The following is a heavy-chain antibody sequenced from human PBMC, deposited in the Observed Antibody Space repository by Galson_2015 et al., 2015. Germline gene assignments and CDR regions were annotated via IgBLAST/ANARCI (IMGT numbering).Heavy chain of an antibody. D-gene: IGHD7-27*01. CDR2: ISGRSTFI. CDR1: GFPFSRYT. J-gene: IGHJ4*02. CDR3: TRHLGIGSGSPEF. V-gene: IGHV3-21*01. Sequence: SLRLSCAASGFPFSRYTMNWVRQAPGKGLQWVSSISGRSTFIFYSDSVKGRFTISRDNATTSLSLQMNSLRGDDTAVYYCTRHLGIGSGSPEFWGQGTLVAVSS.